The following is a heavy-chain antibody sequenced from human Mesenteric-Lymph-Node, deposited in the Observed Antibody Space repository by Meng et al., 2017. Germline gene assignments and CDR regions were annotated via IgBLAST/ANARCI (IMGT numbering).Heavy chain of an antibody. V-gene: IGHV3-21*01. CDR2: ISSGSDYI. CDR3: ARDLYCSGGGCYSLVDY. Sequence: GGSLRLSCAASGFAFSGYAMNWVRQAPGKGLEWVSFISSGSDYIYYADSVKGRFTISRDNAKNSLYLQMNSLRAEDTAVYFCARDLYCSGGGCYSLVDYWGQGTLVTVSS. J-gene: IGHJ4*02. CDR1: GFAFSGYA. D-gene: IGHD2-15*01.